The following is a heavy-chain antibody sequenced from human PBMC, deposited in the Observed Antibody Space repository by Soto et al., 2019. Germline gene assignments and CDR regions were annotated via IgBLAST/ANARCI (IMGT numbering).Heavy chain of an antibody. CDR1: GYTFTGYY. V-gene: IGHV1-2*02. J-gene: IGHJ3*02. CDR3: ARHSPYHYDSSGYLIGAFDI. CDR2: INPNSGGT. Sequence: GASVKVSCKASGYTFTGYYMHWVRQAPGQGLEWMGWINPNSGGTNYAQKFQGRVTMTRDKSISTAYLQWSSLKASDTAMYYCARHSPYHYDSSGYLIGAFDIWGQGTVVTVSS. D-gene: IGHD3-22*01.